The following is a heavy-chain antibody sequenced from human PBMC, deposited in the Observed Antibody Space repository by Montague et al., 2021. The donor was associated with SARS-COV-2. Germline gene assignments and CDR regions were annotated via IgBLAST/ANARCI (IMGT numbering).Heavy chain of an antibody. CDR3: AGRPTPSYSSGWYLFYYSMDV. CDR2: INYSGST. V-gene: IGHV4-59*01. Sequence: SETLSLTCAVSNGSINSYYWRWIQQPPGKGLEWIGYINYSGSTIYNPSLKRRVAISIDTSKNQFSLKLNSVTAADTAVYYCAGRPTPSYSSGWYLFYYSMDVWRQWTTVTVSS. D-gene: IGHD6-19*01. CDR1: NGSINSYY. J-gene: IGHJ6*02.